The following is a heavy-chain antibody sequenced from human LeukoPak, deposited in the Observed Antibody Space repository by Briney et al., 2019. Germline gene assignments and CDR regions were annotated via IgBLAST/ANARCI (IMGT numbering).Heavy chain of an antibody. Sequence: PGGSLRLSCVVSGFTFSSYRMNWVRQAPGKGLEWVSYISSSSRTIYYADSVKGRFTISRDNAKNSLYLQMNSLRAEDTAVYYCARDSFRGAYSDHWGQGTLVTVSS. D-gene: IGHD2-21*01. V-gene: IGHV3-48*01. CDR3: ARDSFRGAYSDH. CDR1: GFTFSSYR. CDR2: ISSSSRTI. J-gene: IGHJ4*02.